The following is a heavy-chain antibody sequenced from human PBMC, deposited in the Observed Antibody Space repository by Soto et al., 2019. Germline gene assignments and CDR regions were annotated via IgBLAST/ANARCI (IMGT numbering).Heavy chain of an antibody. CDR1: GFTFSSYW. Sequence: CGSLRLSCAASGFTFSSYWRSWVHQAPGKGLEQVANIKQDGSEKYYVDSVKGRFTISRDNAKNSLYLQMNILRSDDTSVYYCARAYGMDGWGQGTTVTVYS. J-gene: IGHJ6*02. V-gene: IGHV3-7*01. CDR3: ARAYGMDG. CDR2: IKQDGSEK.